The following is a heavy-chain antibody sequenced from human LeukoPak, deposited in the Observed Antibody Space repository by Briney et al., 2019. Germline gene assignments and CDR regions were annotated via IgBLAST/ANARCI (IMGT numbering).Heavy chain of an antibody. V-gene: IGHV1-24*01. D-gene: IGHD3-10*01. J-gene: IGHJ5*02. CDR3: ATDLPARGWFDP. CDR1: GYTLTELS. CDR2: FDPEDGET. Sequence: ASVEVSCKVSGYTLTELSMHWVRQAPGKGLEWMGGFDPEDGETIYAQKFQGRVTMTEDTSTDTAYMELSSLRSEDTAVYYCATDLPARGWFDPWGQGTLVTVSS.